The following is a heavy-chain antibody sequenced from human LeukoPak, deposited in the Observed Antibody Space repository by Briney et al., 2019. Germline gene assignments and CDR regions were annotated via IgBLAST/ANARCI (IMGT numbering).Heavy chain of an antibody. CDR1: GFTFSSYE. J-gene: IGHJ5*02. D-gene: IGHD1-26*01. CDR2: ISSSGSTI. V-gene: IGHV3-48*03. Sequence: GGSLRLSCAASGFTFSSYEMNWVRQAPGKGLEWVSYISSSGSTIYYADSVKGRFTISRDNAKNSLYLQMNSLRAEDTAVYYCARDGEVGVGRWFDPWGQGTLVTVSS. CDR3: ARDGEVGVGRWFDP.